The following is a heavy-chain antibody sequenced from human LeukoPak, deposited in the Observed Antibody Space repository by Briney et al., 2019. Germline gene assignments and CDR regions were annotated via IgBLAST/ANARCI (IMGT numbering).Heavy chain of an antibody. V-gene: IGHV4-39*07. D-gene: IGHD4-17*01. Sequence: SETLSLTCTVSGGSISSSSYYWGWIREPPGKGLEWIGSIYYSGSTNYNPSLKSRITMSVDTSQNQFSLKMSSVTAADTAVYYCARVNYGDYKDYYGMDVWGQGTTVTVSS. J-gene: IGHJ6*02. CDR3: ARVNYGDYKDYYGMDV. CDR2: IYYSGST. CDR1: GGSISSSSYY.